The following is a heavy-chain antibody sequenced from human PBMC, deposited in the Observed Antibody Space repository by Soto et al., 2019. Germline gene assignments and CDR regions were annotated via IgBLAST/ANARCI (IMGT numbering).Heavy chain of an antibody. CDR2: IWYDGSKK. Sequence: QVQLVESGGGVVQPGRSLRLSCAASGFTFITYGMHWVRQAPGKGLEWVEVIWYDGSKKYYADSVKGRFTISRDNSKNTLYLQMNSLRVEDTAVYYCARDYYGSGSQYNPLDYWGQGTLVTVSS. V-gene: IGHV3-33*01. CDR3: ARDYYGSGSQYNPLDY. D-gene: IGHD3-10*01. CDR1: GFTFITYG. J-gene: IGHJ4*02.